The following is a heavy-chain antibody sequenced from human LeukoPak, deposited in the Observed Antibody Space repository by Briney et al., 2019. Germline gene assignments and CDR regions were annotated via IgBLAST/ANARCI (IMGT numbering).Heavy chain of an antibody. Sequence: PGGSLRLSCAASGFPFSSHAMSWVRQPPGKGLEWVAAISNGKTYYADSVKGRFTISRDNSKNTLYLQMNSLRAEDTDVYYCARDGPYSSSFPEPSYYFDYWGQGTLVTVSS. D-gene: IGHD6-6*01. V-gene: IGHV3-23*01. CDR1: GFPFSSHA. CDR2: ISNGKT. J-gene: IGHJ4*02. CDR3: ARDGPYSSSFPEPSYYFDY.